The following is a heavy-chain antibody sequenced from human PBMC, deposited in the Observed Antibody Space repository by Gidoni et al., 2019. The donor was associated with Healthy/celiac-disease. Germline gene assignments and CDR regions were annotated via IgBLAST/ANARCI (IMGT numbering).Heavy chain of an antibody. J-gene: IGHJ6*02. Sequence: QVQLVESGGVFVKPGGSLRLSCAASGFPFSDHYMSWILPAPGKGLEWVSYISSSGSTIYYADSVKGRFTIYRDNAKTSLYLQMNSLRAEDTAVYYCARDLRPMVRGVSDPLGMDVWGQGTTVTVSS. D-gene: IGHD3-10*01. V-gene: IGHV3-11*01. CDR2: ISSSGSTI. CDR1: GFPFSDHY. CDR3: ARDLRPMVRGVSDPLGMDV.